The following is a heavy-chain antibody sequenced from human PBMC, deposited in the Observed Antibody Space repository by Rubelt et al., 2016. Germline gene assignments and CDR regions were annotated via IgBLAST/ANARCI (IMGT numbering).Heavy chain of an antibody. CDR2: INHSGST. D-gene: IGHD6-6*01. Sequence: QVQLQESGPGLVKPSETLSLTCTVSGGSISSYYWSWIRQPPGTGLEWIGEINHSGSTNYNPSLKGRVTISVDTSKNQFSLKLISVTAADTAVYYCAREGIAAPNGYYYYYGMDVWGQGTTVTVSS. CDR1: GGSISSYY. J-gene: IGHJ6*02. CDR3: AREGIAAPNGYYYYYGMDV. V-gene: IGHV4-59*12.